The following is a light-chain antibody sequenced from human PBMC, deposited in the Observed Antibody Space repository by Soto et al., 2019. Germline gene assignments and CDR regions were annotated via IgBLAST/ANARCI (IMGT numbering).Light chain of an antibody. CDR2: GAS. CDR3: QQYNNWPPIT. J-gene: IGKJ5*01. V-gene: IGKV3D-15*01. CDR1: QSVSNN. Sequence: EIMLTQSPGTLSLSPGERATLSCRASQSVSNNYLAWYQQKPGQAPRLLIYGASNRATGIPARFSGSGSGTEFTLTIDSLQSEDFAVYFCQQYNNWPPITFGQGTRLE.